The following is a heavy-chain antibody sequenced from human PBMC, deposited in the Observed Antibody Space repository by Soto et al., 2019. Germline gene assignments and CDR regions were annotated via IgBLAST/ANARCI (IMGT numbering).Heavy chain of an antibody. Sequence: ASVKVSCKTSGYTFINYGVSWVRQAPGQGPEWMGWISPYNDDTKYSQKFQGRVTITRDTSASTAYMELSSLRSEDTAVYYCARDRCSGGSCYWGFDYWGQGTLVTVSS. D-gene: IGHD2-15*01. J-gene: IGHJ4*02. CDR3: ARDRCSGGSCYWGFDY. CDR2: ISPYNDDT. V-gene: IGHV1-18*01. CDR1: GYTFINYG.